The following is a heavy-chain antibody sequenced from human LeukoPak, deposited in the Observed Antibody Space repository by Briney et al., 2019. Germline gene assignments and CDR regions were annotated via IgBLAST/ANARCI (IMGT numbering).Heavy chain of an antibody. Sequence: SETLSLTCTVSGGSISSYYWSWIRQHAGKGLEWIGRIYTSGNTNYNPSLKSRVTMSVDTSKNQFSLKLSSVTAADTAVYYCAREQIVGDYYFDYWGQGTLVTVSS. J-gene: IGHJ4*02. CDR1: GGSISSYY. D-gene: IGHD2-15*01. CDR2: IYTSGNT. V-gene: IGHV4-4*07. CDR3: AREQIVGDYYFDY.